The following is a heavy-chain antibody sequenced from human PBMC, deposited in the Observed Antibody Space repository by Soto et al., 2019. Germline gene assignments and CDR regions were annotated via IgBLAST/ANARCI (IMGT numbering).Heavy chain of an antibody. V-gene: IGHV3-9*01. CDR2: ISWNSGGI. CDR1: GFTFDDYA. Sequence: QPGGSLRLACAASGFTFDDYAMHWVRQGPGKGLEWVSGISWNSGGIAYADSVKGRFTTSRDNAKNSLYLQMDRLRPEDTAFYYCAKSPHDILIGSAFDYWGQGTLVTVSS. D-gene: IGHD3-9*01. J-gene: IGHJ4*02. CDR3: AKSPHDILIGSAFDY.